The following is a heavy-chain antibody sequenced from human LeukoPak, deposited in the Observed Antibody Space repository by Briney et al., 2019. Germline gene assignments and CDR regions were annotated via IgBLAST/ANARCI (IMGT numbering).Heavy chain of an antibody. CDR1: GYSFTRYY. D-gene: IGHD6-13*01. J-gene: IGHJ4*02. Sequence: ASVKVSCKASGYSFTRYYMHWVRQAPGQGLEWMGIINPSGGRISNAQKFQGRVTMTRDMSTSTVYMELRSLRSDDTAVYYCARGAGIAAALCVFDYWGQGTLVTVSS. CDR3: ARGAGIAAALCVFDY. V-gene: IGHV1-46*01. CDR2: INPSGGRI.